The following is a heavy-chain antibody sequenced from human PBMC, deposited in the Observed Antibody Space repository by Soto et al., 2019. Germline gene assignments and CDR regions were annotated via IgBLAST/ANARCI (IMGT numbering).Heavy chain of an antibody. CDR2: IYPGDSDT. V-gene: IGHV5-51*01. CDR1: GYSFTSYW. D-gene: IGHD5-12*01. J-gene: IGHJ3*02. Sequence: GESLKISCKGSGYSFTSYWIGWVRQMPGKGLEWMGIIYPGDSDTRYSPSFQGQVTISADKSISTAYLQWSSLKASDTAMYYCASHSGYDSAPSAFDIWGQGTMVTVSS. CDR3: ASHSGYDSAPSAFDI.